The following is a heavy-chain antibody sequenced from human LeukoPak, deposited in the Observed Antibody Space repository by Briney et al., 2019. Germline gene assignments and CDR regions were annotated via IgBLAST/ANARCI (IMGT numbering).Heavy chain of an antibody. CDR2: IYYSGST. V-gene: IGHV4-59*01. Sequence: PSETLSLTCAVYGGSFSGYYWSWIRQPPGKGLEWIGYIYYSGSTNYNPSLKSRVTISVDTSKNQFSLKLSSVTAADTAVYYCARGYSGTFDPWGQGTLVTVSS. D-gene: IGHD6-13*01. CDR3: ARGYSGTFDP. J-gene: IGHJ5*02. CDR1: GGSFSGYY.